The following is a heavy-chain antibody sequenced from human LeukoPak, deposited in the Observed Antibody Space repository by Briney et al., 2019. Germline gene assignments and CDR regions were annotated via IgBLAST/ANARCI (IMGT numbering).Heavy chain of an antibody. Sequence: GASVKVSCKASGGTFISYAISWVREAPGQGLEWMGGIIPISGTANYAQKFQGRVTITADESTSTAYMELSSLRSEDTAVYYCARAPRPTIFGVVIDYHYYGMDVWGQGTTVTVSS. D-gene: IGHD3-3*01. CDR1: GGTFISYA. J-gene: IGHJ6*02. CDR3: ARAPRPTIFGVVIDYHYYGMDV. V-gene: IGHV1-69*13. CDR2: IIPISGTA.